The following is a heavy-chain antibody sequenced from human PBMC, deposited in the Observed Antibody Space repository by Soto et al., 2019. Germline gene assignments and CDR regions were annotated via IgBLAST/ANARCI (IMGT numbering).Heavy chain of an antibody. J-gene: IGHJ6*03. CDR2: INHSGST. Sequence: SETLSLTCAVYGGSFSDYYWSWIRQPPGKGLEWIGEINHSGSTNYNPSLKSRVTISVHTSKNQFSLKLSSVTAADTAVYYCERGRRPTVTTYYDMDVWGKGTRVTVSS. CDR1: GGSFSDYY. V-gene: IGHV4-34*01. D-gene: IGHD4-17*01. CDR3: ERGRRPTVTTYYDMDV.